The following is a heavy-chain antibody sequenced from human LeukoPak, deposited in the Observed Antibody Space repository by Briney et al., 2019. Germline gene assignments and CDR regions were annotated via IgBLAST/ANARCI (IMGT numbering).Heavy chain of an antibody. D-gene: IGHD5-24*01. CDR1: GGSIYSSSTYY. V-gene: IGHV4-39*07. CDR3: ARADDAYNDAYYFDY. CDR2: IYYSGST. Sequence: PSETLSLTCTVSGGSIYSSSTYYWGWIRQPPGKGLEWIGNIYYSGSTYYNPSLKSRVTISVDTSKKQFSLNLSSVTAADTAVYYCARADDAYNDAYYFDYWGQGTLVTVSS. J-gene: IGHJ4*02.